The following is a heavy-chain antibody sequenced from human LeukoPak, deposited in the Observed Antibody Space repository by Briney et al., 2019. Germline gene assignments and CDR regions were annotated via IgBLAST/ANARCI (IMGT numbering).Heavy chain of an antibody. CDR1: GFTFSSYA. CDR3: AKNPHVLLCFGELSY. Sequence: PGGSLRLSRAASGFTFSSYAMSWVRQAPGKGLEWVSAISGSGGSTYYADSVKGRFTISRDNSKNTLYLQMNSLRAEDTAVYYCAKNPHVLLCFGELSYWGQGTLVTVSS. CDR2: ISGSGGST. D-gene: IGHD3-10*01. J-gene: IGHJ4*02. V-gene: IGHV3-23*01.